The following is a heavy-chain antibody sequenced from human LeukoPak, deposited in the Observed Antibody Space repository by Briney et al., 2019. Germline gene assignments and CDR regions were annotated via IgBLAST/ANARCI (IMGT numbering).Heavy chain of an antibody. J-gene: IGHJ4*02. CDR1: GFTFSSYG. Sequence: GGSLRLSCAASGFTFSSYGMSWVGQAPGKGLEWVSAISHTSGTFYADSVKGRFTISKHNSKNTLFLQMNSLRVEDTPIYYCAKRVPYGSSSVYFDNWGQGTLVTVSS. CDR3: AKRVPYGSSSVYFDN. CDR2: ISHTSGT. V-gene: IGHV3-23*01. D-gene: IGHD6-6*01.